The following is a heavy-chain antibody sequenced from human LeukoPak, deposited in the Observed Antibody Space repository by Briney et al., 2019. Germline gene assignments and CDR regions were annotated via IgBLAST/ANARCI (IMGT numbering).Heavy chain of an antibody. J-gene: IGHJ4*02. CDR3: AKDERNWNYNLASQTYD. Sequence: GGSLRLSCAVSGFTLCSNWMHWVRQAPGKGLEWVSAISGSGVSTYYADSVKGRFTVSRDNSKNTLYLQMSSLRAEDTAVYYCAKDERNWNYNLASQTYDWGQGTLVTVSS. CDR1: GFTLCSNW. CDR2: ISGSGVST. V-gene: IGHV3-23*01. D-gene: IGHD1-7*01.